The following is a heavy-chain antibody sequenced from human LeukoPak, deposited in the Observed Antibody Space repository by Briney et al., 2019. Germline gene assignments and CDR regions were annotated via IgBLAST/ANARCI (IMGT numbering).Heavy chain of an antibody. D-gene: IGHD3-10*01. CDR2: INPNSGGT. J-gene: IGHJ4*02. V-gene: IGHV1-2*02. CDR3: ARGSLSHVYGSGSYANC. Sequence: ASVKVSCKASGYTFTGYYMHWVRQAPGQGLEWMGWINPNSGGTNYAQKFQGRVTMTRDTSISTAYMELSRLTSGDTAVYYCARGSLSHVYGSGSYANCWGQGTLVTVSS. CDR1: GYTFTGYY.